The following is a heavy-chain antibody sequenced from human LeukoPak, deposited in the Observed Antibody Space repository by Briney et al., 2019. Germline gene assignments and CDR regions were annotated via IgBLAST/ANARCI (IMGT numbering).Heavy chain of an antibody. J-gene: IGHJ5*02. CDR2: ISGSGGST. Sequence: PGESLRLSCAASVFTFSNYAMNWVRQAPGKGLDWVSAISGSGGSTDYANSVKGRFTISRDNSKNVLYLQMNSLRAEDTAIYYCAKMVTGHNYFDPWGQGTLVTVSS. CDR1: VFTFSNYA. CDR3: AKMVTGHNYFDP. V-gene: IGHV3-23*01. D-gene: IGHD1-20*01.